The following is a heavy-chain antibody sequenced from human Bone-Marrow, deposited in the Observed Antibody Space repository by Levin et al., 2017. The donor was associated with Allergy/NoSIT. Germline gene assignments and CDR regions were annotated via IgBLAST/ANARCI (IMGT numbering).Heavy chain of an antibody. CDR2: ISGSGGST. D-gene: IGHD3-22*01. CDR1: GFTFSSYA. V-gene: IGHV3-23*01. CDR3: AKDEGITMIVVVGGYPDY. J-gene: IGHJ4*02. Sequence: GESLKISCAASGFTFSSYAMSWVRQAPGKGLEWVSAISGSGGSTYYADSVKGRFTISRDNSKNTLYLQMNSLRAEDTAVYYCAKDEGITMIVVVGGYPDYWGQGTLVTVSS.